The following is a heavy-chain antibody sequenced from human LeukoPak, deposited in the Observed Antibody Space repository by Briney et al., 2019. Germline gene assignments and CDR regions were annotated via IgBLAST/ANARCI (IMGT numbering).Heavy chain of an antibody. CDR3: ARGGGHSLDY. CDR1: DFTFSSYE. V-gene: IGHV3-48*03. CDR2: IGSSGTTI. Sequence: PGGSLRLSCAASDFTFSSYEMNWVRQAPGKGLEWVSYIGSSGTTIYYADSVKGRFTISRDYAKSSLYLQMNSLRAEDTAVYYCARGGGHSLDYWGQGTLVTVSS. J-gene: IGHJ4*02. D-gene: IGHD2-15*01.